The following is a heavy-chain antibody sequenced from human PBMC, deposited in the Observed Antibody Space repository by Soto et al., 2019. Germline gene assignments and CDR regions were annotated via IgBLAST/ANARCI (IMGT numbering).Heavy chain of an antibody. CDR2: VYWNDDR. Sequence: SGPTLVNPTQTLTLTCTFSGFSFTTAGVGVGWVRQPPGKALEWLALVYWNDDRRYSPSLKSRLTVTKDTAKNQVVLTMTNMDPVDTAKYFCVRSIGTTGTTLYFDYWGQGPLVTVSS. J-gene: IGHJ4*02. V-gene: IGHV2-5*01. CDR3: VRSIGTTGTTLYFDY. CDR1: GFSFTTAGVG. D-gene: IGHD1-1*01.